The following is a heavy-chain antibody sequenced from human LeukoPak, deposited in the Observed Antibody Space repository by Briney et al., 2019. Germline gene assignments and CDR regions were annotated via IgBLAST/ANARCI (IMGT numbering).Heavy chain of an antibody. Sequence: PGGSLRLSCVGSGFIFSNYAMNWVRQAPGKGLEWVTTISAAGDVTYHADSVKGRFTISRDNSKNKLFMQMNSLRDEDTAVYYCAKKRGETGDYFDYWGQGTLVTVSS. V-gene: IGHV3-23*01. CDR3: AKKRGETGDYFDY. J-gene: IGHJ4*02. CDR2: ISAAGDVT. D-gene: IGHD7-27*01. CDR1: GFIFSNYA.